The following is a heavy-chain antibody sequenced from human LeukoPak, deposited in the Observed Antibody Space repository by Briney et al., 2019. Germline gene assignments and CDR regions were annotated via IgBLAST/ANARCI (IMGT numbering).Heavy chain of an antibody. CDR1: GFTFSRYA. Sequence: GGSLRLSCAASGFTFSRYAMSWVRQAPGKGLEWVSTVSGSGGSAYYADSVKGRFTISRDNSKNTLYLQMNSLRAEDTAVYYCPKSLANFDFDSWGQGTLVTVSS. V-gene: IGHV3-23*01. CDR2: VSGSGGSA. CDR3: PKSLANFDFDS. D-gene: IGHD1-1*01. J-gene: IGHJ4*02.